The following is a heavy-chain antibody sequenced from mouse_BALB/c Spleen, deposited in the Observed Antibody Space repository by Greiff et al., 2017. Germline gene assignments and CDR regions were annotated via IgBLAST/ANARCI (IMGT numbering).Heavy chain of an antibody. Sequence: VKLMESGPGLVAPSQSLSITCTVSGFSLTSYGVHWVRQPPGKGLEWLGVIWAGGSTNYNSALMSRLSISKDNSKSQVFLKMNSLQTDDTAMYYCARVGRYGNSDYWGQGTTLTVSS. CDR3: ARVGRYGNSDY. V-gene: IGHV2-9*02. J-gene: IGHJ2*01. CDR2: IWAGGST. CDR1: GFSLTSYG. D-gene: IGHD2-10*02.